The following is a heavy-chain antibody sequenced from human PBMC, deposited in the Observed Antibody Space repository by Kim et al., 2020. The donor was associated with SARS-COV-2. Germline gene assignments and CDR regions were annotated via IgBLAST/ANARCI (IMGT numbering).Heavy chain of an antibody. CDR2: IRSKPNNYAP. D-gene: IGHD4-17*01. J-gene: IGHJ4*01. CDR3: SRHSGKHGDRGFDN. V-gene: IGHV3-73*01. Sequence: GGSLRLSCAASGFTFSASAMHWVRQASGKGLEWVGRIRSKPNNYAPSYAPSVTGRFTISRDDSTNTVYLQMDSLKTDDTAVYFCSRHSGKHGDRGFDNWG. CDR1: GFTFSASA.